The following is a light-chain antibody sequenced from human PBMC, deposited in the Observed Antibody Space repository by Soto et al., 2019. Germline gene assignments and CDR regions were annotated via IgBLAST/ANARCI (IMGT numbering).Light chain of an antibody. Sequence: DIQMTQSPSSLSASVGDRVTITCRASQTISTYLNWYQQNPGKAPKLLIYAASTLQSGVPSRFSDSESTTYFTLTISSLQPEDFATYYCQQSHGIPYTFGQGTKLEIK. V-gene: IGKV1-39*01. J-gene: IGKJ2*01. CDR3: QQSHGIPYT. CDR1: QTISTY. CDR2: AAS.